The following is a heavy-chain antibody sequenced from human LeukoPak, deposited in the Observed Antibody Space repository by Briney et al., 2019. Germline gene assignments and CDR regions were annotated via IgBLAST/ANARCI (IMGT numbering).Heavy chain of an antibody. CDR3: ASSNWNYPTY. CDR1: GGSISSYY. Sequence: SENLSLTCTVSGGSISSYYWSWIRQPPGKGLEWIGHIYYSGSTNYNPSLKSRVTISVDTSKNQFSLKLSSVTAADTAVYYCASSNWNYPTYWGQGTLVTVSS. V-gene: IGHV4-59*01. J-gene: IGHJ4*02. D-gene: IGHD1-7*01. CDR2: IYYSGST.